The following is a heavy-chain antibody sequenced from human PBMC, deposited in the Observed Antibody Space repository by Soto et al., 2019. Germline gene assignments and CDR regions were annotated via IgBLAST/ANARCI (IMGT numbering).Heavy chain of an antibody. CDR3: AKANGSGSYYYYYYYMHV. J-gene: IGHJ6*03. V-gene: IGHV3-23*01. CDR1: GFTFSSYA. CDR2: ISGSGGST. Sequence: EVQLLESGGGLVQPGVSLRLSCAASGFTFSSYAMSWVRQAPGKGLEWVSAISGSGGSTYYADSVKGRFTISRDNSKNTLYLQMNSLRAEDTAVYYCAKANGSGSYYYYYYYMHVWGKGTTVTVSS. D-gene: IGHD3-10*01.